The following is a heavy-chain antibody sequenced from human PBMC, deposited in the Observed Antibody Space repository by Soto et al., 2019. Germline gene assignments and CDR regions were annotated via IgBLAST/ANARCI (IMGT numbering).Heavy chain of an antibody. D-gene: IGHD1-26*01. Sequence: VQLVQSGAEVKKPGSSVKVSCKASGGTFSTYAITWVRQAPGQGLEWMGGIIPMFGTANYAPKFRGRVTVTADESTSTAHMELSSLRAEDTAVYYCARGWETVGTTTPFAYWGQGTLVTVSS. V-gene: IGHV1-69*01. CDR1: GGTFSTYA. J-gene: IGHJ4*02. CDR2: IIPMFGTA. CDR3: ARGWETVGTTTPFAY.